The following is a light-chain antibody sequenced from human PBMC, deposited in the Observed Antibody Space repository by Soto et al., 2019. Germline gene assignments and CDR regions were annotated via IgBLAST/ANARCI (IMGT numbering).Light chain of an antibody. Sequence: QSAPIQPASVSGSPGQSVTISCTGTSSDVAIYNLVSWYQQYPGKAPKLILYEVSKWPSGISHRFSGSKSGNTASLTISGLQAEDEADYYCCAYAGSRTWVFGGGTKVTVL. CDR1: SSDVAIYNL. CDR2: EVS. CDR3: CAYAGSRTWV. V-gene: IGLV2-23*02. J-gene: IGLJ3*02.